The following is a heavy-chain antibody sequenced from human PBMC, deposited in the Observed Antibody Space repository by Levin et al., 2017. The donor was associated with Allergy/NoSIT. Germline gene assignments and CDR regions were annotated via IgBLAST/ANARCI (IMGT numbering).Heavy chain of an antibody. CDR1: GFTFSSYW. V-gene: IGHV3-7*01. CDR3: ATMYSSSWYIDY. J-gene: IGHJ4*02. CDR2: IKQDGSEK. Sequence: SCAASGFTFSSYWMSWVRQAPGKGLEWVANIKQDGSEKYYVDSVKGRFTISRDNAKNSLYLQMNSLRAEDTAVYYCATMYSSSWYIDYWGQGTLVTVSS. D-gene: IGHD6-13*01.